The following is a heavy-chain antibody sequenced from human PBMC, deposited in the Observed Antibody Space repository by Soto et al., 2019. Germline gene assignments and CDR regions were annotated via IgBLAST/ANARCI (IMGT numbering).Heavy chain of an antibody. D-gene: IGHD3-10*01. CDR1: GYTFTSYA. CDR2: INAGNGNT. J-gene: IGHJ4*02. V-gene: IGHV1-3*01. CDR3: ARVSSLSYYGSGSYYFDY. Sequence: ASVKVSCKASGYTFTSYAMHWVRQAPGQRLEWMGWINAGNGNTKYSQKFQGRVTITRDTSASTAYMELSSLRSEDTAVYYCARVSSLSYYGSGSYYFDYWGQGTLVTVSS.